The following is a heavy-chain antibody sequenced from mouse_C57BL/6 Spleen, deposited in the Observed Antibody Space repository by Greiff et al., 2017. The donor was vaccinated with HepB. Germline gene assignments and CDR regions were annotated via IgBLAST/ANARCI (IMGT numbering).Heavy chain of an antibody. CDR3: AREGRALDY. V-gene: IGHV1-82*01. J-gene: IGHJ2*01. CDR2: ISPGDGDT. D-gene: IGHD3-3*01. CDR1: AYAFGSSW. Sequence: QVQLKQSGPELVKPGASVKISCKASAYAFGSSWMNWVKQRPGRGLEWIGRISPGDGDTNYNGKFKGKATLTADKSSSTAYMQLSSLTSEDSAVYFCAREGRALDYWGQGTTLTVSS.